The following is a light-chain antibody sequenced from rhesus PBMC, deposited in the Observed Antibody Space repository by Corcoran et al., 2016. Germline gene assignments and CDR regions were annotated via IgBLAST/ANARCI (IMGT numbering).Light chain of an antibody. Sequence: EIQMTQSPSSLSTSVGDRVTITCRASQDISIYLSWHQQKPGKAPKRLIYDGSSLESGDPSRFSGSGSGTEFTLIITSLQPEDFAAYYCLQYTNKWTFGQVTKVEIK. CDR1: QDISIY. J-gene: IGKJ1*01. V-gene: IGKV1-36*01. CDR3: LQYTNKWT. CDR2: DGS.